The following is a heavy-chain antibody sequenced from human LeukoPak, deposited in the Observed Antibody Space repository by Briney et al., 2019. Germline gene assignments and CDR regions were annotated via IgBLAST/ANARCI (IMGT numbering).Heavy chain of an antibody. CDR2: ISSSGSSI. CDR3: VRGGSGPASNWFDP. V-gene: IGHV3-48*03. J-gene: IGHJ5*02. D-gene: IGHD3-3*01. CDR1: GFTFSSYE. Sequence: GGSLRLSCAASGFTFSSYEMHWVRRAPGKGLEWVADISSSGSSIAYADSVKGRFTISRDNAKKSLYLQMNSLRAEDMAVYYCVRGGSGPASNWFDPWGQGTLVTVSS.